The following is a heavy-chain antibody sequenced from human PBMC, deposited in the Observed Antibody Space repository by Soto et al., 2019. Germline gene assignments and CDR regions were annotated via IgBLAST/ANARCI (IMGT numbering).Heavy chain of an antibody. Sequence: GASVKVSCKASGYTFTSYGITWVRQAPGQGLEWMGWISAYNGNTKYAQKLQGRVTMTTDTSTSTAYMELNSLRTEDTALYYCAKAQLDYYDSSDWFDPWGQGTLVTVSS. D-gene: IGHD3-22*01. CDR2: ISAYNGNT. V-gene: IGHV1-18*01. CDR3: AKAQLDYYDSSDWFDP. CDR1: GYTFTSYG. J-gene: IGHJ5*02.